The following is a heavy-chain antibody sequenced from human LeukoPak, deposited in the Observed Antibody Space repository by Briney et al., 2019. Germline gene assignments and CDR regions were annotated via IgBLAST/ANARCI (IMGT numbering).Heavy chain of an antibody. CDR1: GFTFNNYA. CDR2: ISASGTDT. Sequence: AGGSLRLSCAASGFTFNNYAMTWVRQAPGKGLEWVSAISASGTDTYYVDSVKGRFTISRDNSKGTLYMQVNSLRAEDTAIYYCAKIHYYGSGSYSYFDYWGQGTLVTVSS. D-gene: IGHD3-10*01. J-gene: IGHJ4*02. CDR3: AKIHYYGSGSYSYFDY. V-gene: IGHV3-23*01.